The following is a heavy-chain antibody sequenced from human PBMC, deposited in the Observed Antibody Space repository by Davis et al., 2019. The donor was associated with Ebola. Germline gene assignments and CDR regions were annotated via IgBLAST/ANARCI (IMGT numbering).Heavy chain of an antibody. D-gene: IGHD6-13*01. CDR1: GFTFSSYD. Sequence: GESLKISCAASGFTFSSYDMHWVRQATGKGLEWVSAIGTAGDTHYPGSVKGRFTISRENAKNSLYLQMNSLRAGDTAVYYCARGAAAGFRGYYYYGMDVWGQGTTVTVSS. CDR3: ARGAAAGFRGYYYYGMDV. V-gene: IGHV3-13*01. J-gene: IGHJ6*02. CDR2: IGTAGDT.